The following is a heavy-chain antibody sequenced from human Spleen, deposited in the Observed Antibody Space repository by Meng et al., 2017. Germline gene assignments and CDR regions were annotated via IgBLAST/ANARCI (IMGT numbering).Heavy chain of an antibody. CDR2: IYDSGST. J-gene: IGHJ5*02. CDR3: ARDMIVAPYNWFDP. CDR1: GGSVSSGSYY. Sequence: GQLQASGPELVRSSETLSLTCTVSGGSVSSGSYYWSWIRQPPGKGLEWIGYIYDSGSTNYNPSLKSRVTISVDTSKNQFSLKLSSVTAADTAVYYCARDMIVAPYNWFDPWGQGTLVTVSS. V-gene: IGHV4-61*01. D-gene: IGHD3-22*01.